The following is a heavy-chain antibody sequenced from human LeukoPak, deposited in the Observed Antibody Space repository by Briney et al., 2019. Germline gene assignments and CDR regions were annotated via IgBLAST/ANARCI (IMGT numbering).Heavy chain of an antibody. V-gene: IGHV3-43*02. D-gene: IGHD3-22*01. CDR2: ISGDGGST. CDR1: GFTFDDYA. CDR3: AKDRYYDSSGYLEG. J-gene: IGHJ4*02. Sequence: GGSLRLSCAASGFTFDDYAMHWVRQAPGKGLEWVSLISGDGGSTYYADSVKGRFTISRDNSKNPLYLQMNSLRTEDTALYYCAKDRYYDSSGYLEGWGQGTLVTVSS.